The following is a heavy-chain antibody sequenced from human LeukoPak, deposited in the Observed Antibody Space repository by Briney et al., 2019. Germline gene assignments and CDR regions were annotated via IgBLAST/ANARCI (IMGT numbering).Heavy chain of an antibody. CDR1: GGSISSYY. CDR3: ARTDDYGDYPTTYFDY. D-gene: IGHD4-17*01. J-gene: IGHJ4*02. Sequence: SETLSLTCTVSGGSISSYYWSWIRQPPGNGLEWIGYISYSGSTNYNPSLKSRVTISVDTSKSQFSLKVSSVTAADTAVYYCARTDDYGDYPTTYFDYWGQGTLVTVSS. V-gene: IGHV4-59*01. CDR2: ISYSGST.